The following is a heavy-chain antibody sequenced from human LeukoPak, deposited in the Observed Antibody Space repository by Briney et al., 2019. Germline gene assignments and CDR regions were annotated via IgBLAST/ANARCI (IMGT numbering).Heavy chain of an antibody. CDR2: IYSGGST. Sequence: GGSLRLSCAASGFTVSSNHMNWVRQAPGKGLEWVSIIYSGGSTFYADSVKCRFTISRDNSKNTLHLQMNSLRAEDTAVYYCARSSDAFDIWGQGTMVTVSS. CDR1: GFTVSSNH. D-gene: IGHD5/OR15-5a*01. J-gene: IGHJ3*02. V-gene: IGHV3-53*01. CDR3: ARSSDAFDI.